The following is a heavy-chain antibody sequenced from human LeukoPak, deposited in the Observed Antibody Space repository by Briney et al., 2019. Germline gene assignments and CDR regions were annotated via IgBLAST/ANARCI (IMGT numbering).Heavy chain of an antibody. CDR1: GGSISSGGYY. Sequence: SETLSLTCTVSGGSISSGGYYWSWIRQHPGKGLEWIGYIYYSGSTYYNPSLKSRVTISVDTSKNQFSLKLSSATAADTAVYYCARENTEYCSGGSCYLGYYYMDVWGKGTTVTVSS. CDR3: ARENTEYCSGGSCYLGYYYMDV. J-gene: IGHJ6*03. V-gene: IGHV4-31*03. D-gene: IGHD2-15*01. CDR2: IYYSGST.